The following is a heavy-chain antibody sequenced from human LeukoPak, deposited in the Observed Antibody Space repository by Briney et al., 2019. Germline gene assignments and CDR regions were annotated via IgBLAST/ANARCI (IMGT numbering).Heavy chain of an antibody. Sequence: GGSLRLSCAVSGFTFTSYWMHWVRQAPGEGLVWVSRINTGGSSTIYADSVKGRFTISRDNAKNMLFLQMNSLRAEDTAVYYCARDRGQLESFDYWGQGTLVTVSS. J-gene: IGHJ4*02. CDR2: INTGGSST. D-gene: IGHD6-6*01. V-gene: IGHV3-74*01. CDR3: ARDRGQLESFDY. CDR1: GFTFTSYW.